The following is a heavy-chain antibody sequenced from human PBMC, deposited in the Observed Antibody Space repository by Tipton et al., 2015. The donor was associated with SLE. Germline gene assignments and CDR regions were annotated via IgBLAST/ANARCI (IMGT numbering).Heavy chain of an antibody. D-gene: IGHD5-18*01. J-gene: IGHJ2*01. Sequence: TLSLTCIVSGGSITTRSYYWGWIRQPPGKGLEWIASISYSGATYYNPSLKSRVIISLDTSKNQFSLKLSSVTDVDTAVYYCARTAGRSVKLWYFDLWGRGTLVTVSS. CDR3: ARTAGRSVKLWYFDL. CDR1: GGSITTRSYY. CDR2: ISYSGAT. V-gene: IGHV4-39*07.